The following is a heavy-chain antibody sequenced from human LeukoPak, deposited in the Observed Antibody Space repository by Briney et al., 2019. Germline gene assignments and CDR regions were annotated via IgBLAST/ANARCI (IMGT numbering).Heavy chain of an antibody. Sequence: SETLSLTCTVSGGSISSSSYYWGWIRQPPGKGLEWIGSIYYSGSTYYNPSLKSRVTISVDTSKNQFSLKLSSVTAADTAVYHCARLEGVWGSYRHFGYWGQGTLVTVSS. J-gene: IGHJ4*02. V-gene: IGHV4-39*01. D-gene: IGHD3-16*02. CDR3: ARLEGVWGSYRHFGY. CDR1: GGSISSSSYY. CDR2: IYYSGST.